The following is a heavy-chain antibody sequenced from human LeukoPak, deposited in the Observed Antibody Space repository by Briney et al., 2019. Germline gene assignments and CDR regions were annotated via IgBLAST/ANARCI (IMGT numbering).Heavy chain of an antibody. J-gene: IGHJ4*02. CDR3: ARGPNCGGDCYHFDY. CDR2: INPNSGGT. CDR1: GYTFTGYY. Sequence: SVKVSCKAFGYTFTGYYMHCVRQAPGQGLEWMGWINPNSGGTNYAQKFQSTVTMTRATSINTAYMELSRLRSDDTAVYFCARGPNCGGDCYHFDYWGQGTLVTVSS. D-gene: IGHD2-21*01. V-gene: IGHV1-2*02.